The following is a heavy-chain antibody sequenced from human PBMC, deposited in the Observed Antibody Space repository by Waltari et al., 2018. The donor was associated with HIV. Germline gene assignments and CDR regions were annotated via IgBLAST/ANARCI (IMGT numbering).Heavy chain of an antibody. D-gene: IGHD1-26*01. CDR1: GRDGSGNS. J-gene: IGHJ4*02. CDR3: ARVRSTMGRFQGFDY. Sequence: EVQLVETGGGLIQPGGSLRRSCAASGRDGSGNSMNWVRQAPGKGLEWVSLIYSGGSTYYADSMKGRFTISRDNSKNTLYLQMNSLRAEDTAVYYCARVRSTMGRFQGFDYWGQGTLVTVSS. CDR2: IYSGGST. V-gene: IGHV3-53*02.